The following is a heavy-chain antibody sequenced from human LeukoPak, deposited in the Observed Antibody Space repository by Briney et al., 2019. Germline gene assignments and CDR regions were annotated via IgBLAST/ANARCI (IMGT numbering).Heavy chain of an antibody. CDR1: GFTFNNYA. Sequence: PEGSLRLSCAASGFTFNNYAMTWVRQAPGKGLEWVGRIKSKTDGGTTDNAAPVKGRFTISRDDSKNTLYLQMNSLKTEDTAVYYCATDYYGSGSPGFGYWGQGNMVTVSS. V-gene: IGHV3-15*01. CDR3: ATDYYGSGSPGFGY. D-gene: IGHD3-10*01. CDR2: IKSKTDGGTT. J-gene: IGHJ4*02.